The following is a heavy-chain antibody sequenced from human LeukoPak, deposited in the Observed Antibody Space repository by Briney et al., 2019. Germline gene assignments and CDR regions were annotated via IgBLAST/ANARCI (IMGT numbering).Heavy chain of an antibody. D-gene: IGHD5-12*01. J-gene: IGHJ6*03. Sequence: GASVKVSCKASGGTFSSYAISWVRQAPGQGLEWMGEIIPIFGTANYAQKFQGRVTITTDESTSTAYMELSSLRSEDTAVYYCAGYSGYEDYYYYMDVWGKGTTVTVSS. CDR2: IIPIFGTA. CDR1: GGTFSSYA. CDR3: AGYSGYEDYYYYMDV. V-gene: IGHV1-69*05.